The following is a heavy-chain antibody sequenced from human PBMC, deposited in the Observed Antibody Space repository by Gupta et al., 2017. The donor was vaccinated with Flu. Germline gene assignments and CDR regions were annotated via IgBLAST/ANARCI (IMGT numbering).Heavy chain of an antibody. CDR3: ARDLNWAFIF. V-gene: IGHV3-48*02. Sequence: EVQLVESGGGLVQPGGSLRLTVVISGFTFSDSHMNWIRQAPGKGLEWISYIGSGGNTDYADSVRGRFTISRDNARDSLFLQMNSLRDEDTALYYCARDLNWAFIFWGQGALVTVSS. CDR2: IGSGGNT. CDR1: GFTFSDSH. J-gene: IGHJ4*02. D-gene: IGHD3-16*01.